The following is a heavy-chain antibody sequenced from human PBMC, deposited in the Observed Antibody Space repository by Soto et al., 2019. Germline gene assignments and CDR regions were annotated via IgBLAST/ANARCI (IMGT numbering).Heavy chain of an antibody. J-gene: IGHJ4*02. CDR3: ARLYTGYEAFDY. V-gene: IGHV4-30-4*01. D-gene: IGHD5-12*01. CDR2: IYYSGST. CDR1: GGSINSGDYY. Sequence: KTSETLSLTCSVSGGSINSGDYYWIWIRQSPGKGLEWIGYIYYSGSTYYNPSLKSRSTISIDTSKNQFFLDVDSVTAADTAVYYCARLYTGYEAFDYWGQGTLVTVSS.